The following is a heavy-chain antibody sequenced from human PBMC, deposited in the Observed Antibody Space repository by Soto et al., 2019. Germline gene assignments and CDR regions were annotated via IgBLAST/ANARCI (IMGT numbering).Heavy chain of an antibody. J-gene: IGHJ6*02. V-gene: IGHV3-30*18. Sequence: GGSLRLSCAASGFTFSSYGMHWVRQAPGKGLEWVAVLSYDGSHKNYADSVKGRFTISRDNSKNRLYLQMNSLRPEDTALYYCAKDVETMAVINYYYGLAVWGQGTTVTVSS. CDR3: AKDVETMAVINYYYGLAV. CDR1: GFTFSSYG. CDR2: LSYDGSHK. D-gene: IGHD6-19*01.